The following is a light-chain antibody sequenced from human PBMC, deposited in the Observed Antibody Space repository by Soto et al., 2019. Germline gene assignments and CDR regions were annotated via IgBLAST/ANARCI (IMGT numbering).Light chain of an antibody. V-gene: IGKV1-39*01. CDR1: QSISSY. CDR2: AAT. J-gene: IGKJ1*01. CDR3: QQSHRKPPK. Sequence: DIQMTQSPSSLSSSVGDRVTITCRASQSISSYLNWYQHKPGKAPNLLIYAATTLQSGVPSRLSGSGSGTDFTLTISSLQPEDFATYYCQQSHRKPPKFGQGXK.